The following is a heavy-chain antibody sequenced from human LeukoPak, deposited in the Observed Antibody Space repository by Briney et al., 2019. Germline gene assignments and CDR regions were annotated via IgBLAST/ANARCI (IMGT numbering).Heavy chain of an antibody. Sequence: GASVKVSCKASGYTFTNYYVHWVRQAPGQGLEWMGIVNPSGGSTSYAQKFQGRVTMTRDTSTSTVFMELSSLRSDDTAVYYCARETITVAANDAFDIWGQGTMVTVSS. D-gene: IGHD6-19*01. CDR2: VNPSGGST. CDR1: GYTFTNYY. V-gene: IGHV1-46*01. CDR3: ARETITVAANDAFDI. J-gene: IGHJ3*02.